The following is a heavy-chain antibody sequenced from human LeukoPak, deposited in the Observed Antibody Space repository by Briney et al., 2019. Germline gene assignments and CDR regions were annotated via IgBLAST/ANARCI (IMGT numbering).Heavy chain of an antibody. CDR1: GGSISSSSYY. Sequence: SETLSLTYTVSGGSISSSSYYWGWIRQPPGKGLEWIGSIYYSGSTYYNASLKSRVTISVDTSKNQFSLKLSSVTAADTAVYYCARQTGSGLFSLPGGQGTLVTVSS. V-gene: IGHV4-39*01. CDR3: ARQTGSGLFSLP. CDR2: IYYSGST. D-gene: IGHD3-10*01. J-gene: IGHJ4*02.